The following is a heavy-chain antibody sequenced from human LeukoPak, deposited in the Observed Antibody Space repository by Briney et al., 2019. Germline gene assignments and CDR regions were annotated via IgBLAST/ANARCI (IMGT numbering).Heavy chain of an antibody. CDR2: IFYSGST. D-gene: IGHD6-19*01. CDR1: GGSSSSFY. J-gene: IGHJ3*02. Sequence: SETLSLTCTVSGGSSSSFYWSWIRQPPGEGLELIGYIFYSGSTHYNPSLGSRVTISADTSKNQFSLRLRSVTAADTAVYYCAKYAWGWLDIWGQGTMVTVSS. CDR3: AKYAWGWLDI. V-gene: IGHV4-59*08.